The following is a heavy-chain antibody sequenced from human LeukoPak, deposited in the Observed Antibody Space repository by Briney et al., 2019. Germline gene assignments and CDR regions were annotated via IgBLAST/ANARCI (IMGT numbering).Heavy chain of an antibody. V-gene: IGHV3-7*01. D-gene: IGHD3-22*01. J-gene: IGHJ4*02. Sequence: GGSLRLSCAASGFTFSHYWMSWVRQAPGKGLEWVANINEDGSEKYYVESLRGRFTISRDNAKNSLFLQMNSLRAEDTAVYYCARDLYYYDSSGYLDYWGQGTLVTVSS. CDR2: INEDGSEK. CDR1: GFTFSHYW. CDR3: ARDLYYYDSSGYLDY.